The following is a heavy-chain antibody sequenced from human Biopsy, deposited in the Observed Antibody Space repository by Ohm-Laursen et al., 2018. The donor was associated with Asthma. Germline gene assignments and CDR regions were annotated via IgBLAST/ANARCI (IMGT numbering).Heavy chain of an antibody. CDR3: VRGSSSWHHGPFHYYYGLDV. CDR2: IYYRGTT. J-gene: IGHJ6*02. CDR1: SGSGGYMRSGNYY. V-gene: IGHV4-39*01. Sequence: SETLSLTCSLSSGSGGYMRSGNYYWGWIRQPPGKGLEWIGSIYYRGTTYYNPSLESRVTVSEDTSKNQFSLKPTSVTAADTAVYYCVRGSSSWHHGPFHYYYGLDVWGQGTTATVSS. D-gene: IGHD6-13*01.